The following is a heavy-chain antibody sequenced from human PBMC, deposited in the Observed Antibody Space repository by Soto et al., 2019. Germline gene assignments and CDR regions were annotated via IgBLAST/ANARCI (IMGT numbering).Heavy chain of an antibody. D-gene: IGHD5-18*01. J-gene: IGHJ6*02. Sequence: PLEILSLTCTVSGCSISSGDYYLSWIRQPPGKGLEWIGYIYYSGSTYYNPSLKSRVTISVDTSKNQFSLKLSSVTAADTAVYYCARGQIQLWATYYYYYGMDVWGQGTTVTVS. CDR1: GCSISSGDYY. CDR3: ARGQIQLWATYYYYYGMDV. V-gene: IGHV4-30-4*08. CDR2: IYYSGST.